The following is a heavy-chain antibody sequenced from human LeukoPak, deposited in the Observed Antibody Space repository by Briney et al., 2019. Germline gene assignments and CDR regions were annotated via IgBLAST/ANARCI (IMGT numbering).Heavy chain of an antibody. D-gene: IGHD4-23*01. V-gene: IGHV3-66*01. Sequence: GGSLRLSCAASGFTVSTNYMTWARQAPGKGLEWVSVLYSGGATYYADSVKGRFTISRDSSKNTLFLEMNSLRAEDTAVYYCARVNGGTYFFDYWGQGTLVTVSS. CDR1: GFTVSTNY. CDR3: ARVNGGTYFFDY. CDR2: LYSGGAT. J-gene: IGHJ4*02.